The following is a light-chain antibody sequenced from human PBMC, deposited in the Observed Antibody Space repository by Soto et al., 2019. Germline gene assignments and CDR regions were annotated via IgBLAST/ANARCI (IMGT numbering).Light chain of an antibody. CDR1: QSVTSN. CDR2: GAS. CDR3: QQYNKPGGLT. Sequence: EIVMTQSPATLSVSPGERATLSCRASQSVTSNLAWYQQKPGQAPRLLIYGASTRATGIPVRFSGSGYGTEFSLTISSLQSEDFALYYCQQYNKPGGLTFGGGTKVEIK. J-gene: IGKJ4*01. V-gene: IGKV3D-15*01.